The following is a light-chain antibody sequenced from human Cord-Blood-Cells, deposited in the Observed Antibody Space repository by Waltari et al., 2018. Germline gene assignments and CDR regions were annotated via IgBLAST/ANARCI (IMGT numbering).Light chain of an antibody. Sequence: QSVLTQPPSVSEAPRQRVTISCSGSRPNIGNNAVNWYQQLPGKAPKLLIYYDDQPPSGVSGRFSGSQAGTSASPAIGGLQSEDEADYYCAAWDDSLNGWVFGGGTKLTVL. CDR1: RPNIGNNA. V-gene: IGLV1-36*01. CDR3: AAWDDSLNGWV. CDR2: YDD. J-gene: IGLJ3*02.